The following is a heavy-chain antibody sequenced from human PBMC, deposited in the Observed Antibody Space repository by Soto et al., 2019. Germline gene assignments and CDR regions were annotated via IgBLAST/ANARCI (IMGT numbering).Heavy chain of an antibody. CDR1: GGSISGGTYH. Sequence: QVQLQESGPGLVKPSQTLSLTCTVSGGSISGGTYHWSWIRQPPGQGLEWIGYIYFSGSTYYNPSLKSRVIISVDTSKNQFSLRLSSVTAADTAVYYCARGDWPTQMDVWGQGTTVTVSS. CDR3: ARGDWPTQMDV. J-gene: IGHJ6*02. D-gene: IGHD2-21*01. CDR2: IYFSGST. V-gene: IGHV4-31*03.